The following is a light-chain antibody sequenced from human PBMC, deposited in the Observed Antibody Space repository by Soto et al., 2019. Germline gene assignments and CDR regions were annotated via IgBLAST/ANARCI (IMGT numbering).Light chain of an antibody. CDR2: KAS. V-gene: IGKV1-5*03. J-gene: IGKJ1*01. Sequence: DLQMTQSPSTLSASVGDRVTITCRASQSISSWLAWYQQKPGKAPKLLIYKASTLQSGVPSRFSGRGSGTALTLATSSLQPDDSATYYCQQYNDNWTFGPGTKVEIK. CDR1: QSISSW. CDR3: QQYNDNWT.